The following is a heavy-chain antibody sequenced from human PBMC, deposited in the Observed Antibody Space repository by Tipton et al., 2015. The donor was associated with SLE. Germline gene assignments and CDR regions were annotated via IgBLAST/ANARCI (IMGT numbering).Heavy chain of an antibody. D-gene: IGHD3-22*01. Sequence: TLSLTCTVSGASISSNIYYWGWIRQPPGKGLEWIGSISYSGSTSYNPSLKSRVTIALDTSKNQFSLRLSSVTAADTAVYYCVSYDRSGYQFDYWGQGTLVTVFS. J-gene: IGHJ4*02. CDR1: GASISSNIYY. CDR3: VSYDRSGYQFDY. CDR2: ISYSGST. V-gene: IGHV4-39*07.